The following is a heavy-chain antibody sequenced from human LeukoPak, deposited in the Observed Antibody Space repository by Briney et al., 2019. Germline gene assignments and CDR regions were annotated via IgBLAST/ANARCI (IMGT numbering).Heavy chain of an antibody. D-gene: IGHD2-2*01. CDR3: ARDRRYCSSTSCYHPFDY. J-gene: IGHJ4*02. V-gene: IGHV1-18*01. CDR2: ISAYNGNT. CDR1: GYTFTSYG. Sequence: GASVKVSCKASGYTFTSYGISWVRQAPGQGLEWMGWISAYNGNTNYAQKLQGRVTMTTDTSTSTAYMELRSLRSDDPAVYYCARDRRYCSSTSCYHPFDYWGQGTLVTVSS.